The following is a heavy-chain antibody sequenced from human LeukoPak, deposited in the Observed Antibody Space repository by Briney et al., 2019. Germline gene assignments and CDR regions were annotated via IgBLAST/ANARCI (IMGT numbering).Heavy chain of an antibody. V-gene: IGHV1-2*06. CDR1: GYTFTGYY. Sequence: ASVKVSCKASGYTFTGYYMHWVRQAPGQGLEWMGRINPNSGGTNYAQKFQGRVTMTRDTSISPAYMELSRLRSDDTAVYYCARDRMYYYDSSGYWNYWGQGTLVTVSS. D-gene: IGHD3-22*01. J-gene: IGHJ4*02. CDR2: INPNSGGT. CDR3: ARDRMYYYDSSGYWNY.